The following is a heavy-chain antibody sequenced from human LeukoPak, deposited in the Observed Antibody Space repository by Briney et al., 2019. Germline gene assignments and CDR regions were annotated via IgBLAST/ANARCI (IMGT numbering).Heavy chain of an antibody. CDR3: AHSYDSSGFGVYNWFDP. D-gene: IGHD3-22*01. CDR1: GYSISSGYYW. J-gene: IGHJ5*02. CDR2: IYWNDDK. V-gene: IGHV2-5*01. Sequence: TLSLTCAVSGYSISSGYYWGWIRQPPGKALEWLALIYWNDDKRYSPSLKSRLTITKDTSKNQVVLTMTNMDPVDTATYYCAHSYDSSGFGVYNWFDPWGQGTLVTVSS.